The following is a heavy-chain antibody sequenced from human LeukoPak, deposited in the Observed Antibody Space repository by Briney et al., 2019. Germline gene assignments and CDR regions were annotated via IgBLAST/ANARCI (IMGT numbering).Heavy chain of an antibody. CDR3: AKDYYDSSGYFNAGGNY. V-gene: IGHV3-23*01. Sequence: GGSLRLSCAASGFTFSSYAMSWVRQAPGKGLEWVSAISGSGGSTYYADSVKGRFTISRDNSKNTLYLQMNSLRAEDTAVYYCAKDYYDSSGYFNAGGNYWGQGTLVTVSS. D-gene: IGHD3-22*01. J-gene: IGHJ4*02. CDR2: ISGSGGST. CDR1: GFTFSSYA.